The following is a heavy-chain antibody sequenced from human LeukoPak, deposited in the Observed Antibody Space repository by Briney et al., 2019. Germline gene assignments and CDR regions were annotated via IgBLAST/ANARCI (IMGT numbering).Heavy chain of an antibody. D-gene: IGHD6-13*01. V-gene: IGHV3-30*03. CDR1: GFTFSSYG. CDR3: ASYSSSWPPRY. CDR2: ISYDGSNK. Sequence: PGGSLRLSCAASGFTFSSYGMHWVRQAPGKGLEWVAVISYDGSNKYYADSVKGRFTISRDNSKNTLYLQMNSLRAEDTAVYYCASYSSSWPPRYWGQGTLVTVSS. J-gene: IGHJ4*02.